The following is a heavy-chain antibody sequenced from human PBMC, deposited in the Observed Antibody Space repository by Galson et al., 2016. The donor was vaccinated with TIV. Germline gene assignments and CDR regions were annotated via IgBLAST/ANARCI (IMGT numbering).Heavy chain of an antibody. J-gene: IGHJ3*02. CDR2: TYYRSRWYY. V-gene: IGHV6-1*01. D-gene: IGHD2-2*01. Sequence: CAISGDSVSSDSAAWNWVRQSPSRGLEWLGRTYYRSRWYYDYKVSVKSRITINPDTSKNQFSLQLNSVAPEDTAVYYCTRAARENGASCYATCETFDIWGQGTMVTVSS. CDR3: TRAARENGASCYATCETFDI. CDR1: GDSVSSDSAA.